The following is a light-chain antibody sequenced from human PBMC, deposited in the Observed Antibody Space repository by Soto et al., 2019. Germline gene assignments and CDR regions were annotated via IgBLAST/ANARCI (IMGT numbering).Light chain of an antibody. CDR1: QSVSSW. Sequence: DIQMTQSPSTLSASVGDRVIITCRASQSVSSWLAWYQHKPGKAPKLLIYKASSLESGVPSRFSSSGSGTEFTLTINSLQPDDFATYYCQQHRSYPVTFGQGTRLEIK. CDR3: QQHRSYPVT. J-gene: IGKJ5*01. V-gene: IGKV1-5*03. CDR2: KAS.